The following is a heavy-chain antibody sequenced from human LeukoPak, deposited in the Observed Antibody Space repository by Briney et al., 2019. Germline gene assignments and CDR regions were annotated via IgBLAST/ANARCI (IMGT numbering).Heavy chain of an antibody. CDR2: IIPIFGTA. CDR3: ARAYCGGDCYPVTYYYYYMDV. V-gene: IGHV1-69*01. Sequence: WVKVSCKASGGTFSSYAISWVRQAPGQGLEWMGGIIPIFGTANYAQKFQGRVTITADESTSTAYMELSSLRSEDTAVYYCARAYCGGDCYPVTYYYYYMDVWGNGTTVTVSS. CDR1: GGTFSSYA. D-gene: IGHD2-21*01. J-gene: IGHJ6*03.